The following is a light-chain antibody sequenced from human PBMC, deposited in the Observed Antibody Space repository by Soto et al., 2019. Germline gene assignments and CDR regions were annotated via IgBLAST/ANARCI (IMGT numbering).Light chain of an antibody. CDR2: EVS. J-gene: IGLJ2*01. CDR1: SSDVGSYNL. CDR3: CSYAGSSTLGV. Sequence: QSALTQPASVSGSPVQSITISCTGTSSDVGSYNLVSWYQQHPGKAPKLMIYEVSKRPSGVSNRFSGSKSGNTASLTISRLQAEDEADYCCCSYAGSSTLGVFGGGTKLTVL. V-gene: IGLV2-23*02.